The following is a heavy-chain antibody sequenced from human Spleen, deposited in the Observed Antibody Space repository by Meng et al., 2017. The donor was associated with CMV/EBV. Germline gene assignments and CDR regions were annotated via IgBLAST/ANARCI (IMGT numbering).Heavy chain of an antibody. CDR2: IKQDGSEK. D-gene: IGHD3-22*01. Sequence: GESLKISCAASGFTFSDYYMSWIRQAPGKGLEWVANIKQDGSEKYYVDSVKGRFTISRDNAKNSLYLQMNSLRAEDTAVYYCARVMTVVVYDAFDIWGQGTMVTVSS. CDR1: GFTFSDYY. V-gene: IGHV3-7*01. J-gene: IGHJ3*02. CDR3: ARVMTVVVYDAFDI.